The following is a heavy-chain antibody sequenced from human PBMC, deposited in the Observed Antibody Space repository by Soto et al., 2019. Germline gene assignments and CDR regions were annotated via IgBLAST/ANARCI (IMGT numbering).Heavy chain of an antibody. D-gene: IGHD2-2*01. V-gene: IGHV3-33*01. CDR3: ARDLIHYCSSTSCPLRRYYYGMDV. J-gene: IGHJ6*02. CDR2: IWYDGSNK. CDR1: GFTFSSYG. Sequence: GESLRLSCAASGFTFSSYGMHWVRQAPGKGLEWVAVIWYDGSNKYYADSVKGRFTISRDNSKNTLYLQMNSLRAEDTAVYYCARDLIHYCSSTSCPLRRYYYGMDVWGQGTTVTVSS.